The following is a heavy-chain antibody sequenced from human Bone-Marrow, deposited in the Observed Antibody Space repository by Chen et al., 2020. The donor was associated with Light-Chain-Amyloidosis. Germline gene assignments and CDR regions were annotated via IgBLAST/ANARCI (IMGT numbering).Heavy chain of an antibody. CDR2: IYYSGRP. J-gene: IGHJ4*02. CDR3: ARGRDYYDSSGYSYYFDY. D-gene: IGHD3-22*01. CDR1: GGSISSGGYY. V-gene: IGHV4-31*03. Sequence: QVQLQESGPGLVKPSQTLSLTCTVSGGSISSGGYYWSWIRQHPGKGLEWIGYIYYSGRPYYNPSLKSRVTISVDTSKNQFSLKLSSVTAADTAVYYCARGRDYYDSSGYSYYFDYWGQGTLVTVSS.